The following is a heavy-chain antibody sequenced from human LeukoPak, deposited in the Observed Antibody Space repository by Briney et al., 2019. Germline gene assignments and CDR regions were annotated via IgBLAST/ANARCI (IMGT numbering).Heavy chain of an antibody. D-gene: IGHD3-3*01. J-gene: IGHJ4*02. Sequence: GRSLRLSCAASGFTFSSYAMHWVRQAPGKGLEWVAVISYDGSNKYYADSVKGRFTISRDNSKNTLYLQMNSLRAEDTAVYYCARDGVRFLEWLLYYFDYWGQGTLVTVPS. CDR1: GFTFSSYA. CDR2: ISYDGSNK. V-gene: IGHV3-30-3*01. CDR3: ARDGVRFLEWLLYYFDY.